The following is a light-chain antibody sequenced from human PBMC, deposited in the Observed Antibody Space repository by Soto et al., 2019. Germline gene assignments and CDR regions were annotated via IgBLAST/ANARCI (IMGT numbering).Light chain of an antibody. CDR1: SSDSGSYNL. Sequence: QSALTQPASVSGSPGQSITISCTGASSDSGSYNLVSWYQQQPGKAPKLMIYEVSNRPSGVSNRFSGSKSGNTASLTISGLQAEDEADYYCSSYTSSTSYVFGTGTKLTVL. CDR2: EVS. J-gene: IGLJ1*01. V-gene: IGLV2-14*02. CDR3: SSYTSSTSYV.